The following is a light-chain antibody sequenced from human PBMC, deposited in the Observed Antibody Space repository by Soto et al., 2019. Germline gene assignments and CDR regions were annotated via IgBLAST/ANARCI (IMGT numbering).Light chain of an antibody. Sequence: QSVLTQPPSVSGAPGQRVTISCTGSSSNIGAGYDVHWYQQLPGTAPKLLIYGNSNRPSGVPDRFSGSKSGTSASLAITGLQAEDEADYYFQSYDSSLSGYVVLGGGTQLTVL. J-gene: IGLJ2*01. CDR1: SSNIGAGYD. CDR3: QSYDSSLSGYVV. CDR2: GNS. V-gene: IGLV1-40*01.